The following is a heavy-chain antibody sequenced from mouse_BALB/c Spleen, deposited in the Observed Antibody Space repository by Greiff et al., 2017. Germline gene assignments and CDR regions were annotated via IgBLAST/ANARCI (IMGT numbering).Heavy chain of an antibody. D-gene: IGHD1-2*01. J-gene: IGHJ3*01. V-gene: IGHV1S135*01. CDR1: GYAFTSYN. CDR2: IDPYNGGT. Sequence: EVQLQQSGPELVKPGASVKVSCKASGYAFTSYNMYWVKQSHGKSLEWIGYIDPYNGGTSYNQKFKGKATLTVDKSSSTAYMHLNSLTSEDSAVYYCARGDPLFITTGFAYWGQGTLVTVSA. CDR3: ARGDPLFITTGFAY.